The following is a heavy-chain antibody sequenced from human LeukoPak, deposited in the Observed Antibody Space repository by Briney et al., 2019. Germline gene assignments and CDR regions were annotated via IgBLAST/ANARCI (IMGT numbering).Heavy chain of an antibody. D-gene: IGHD5-24*01. CDR2: IYYSGST. J-gene: IGHJ3*02. CDR1: GGSISSGGYY. Sequence: KASQALSLTCTVSGGSISSGGYYWSWIRQPPGKGLEWIGYIYYSGSTNYNPSLKSRVTISVDTSKNQFSLKLSSVTAADTAVYYCARVRDGYNSEPYDAFDIWGQGTMVTVSS. CDR3: ARVRDGYNSEPYDAFDI. V-gene: IGHV4-61*08.